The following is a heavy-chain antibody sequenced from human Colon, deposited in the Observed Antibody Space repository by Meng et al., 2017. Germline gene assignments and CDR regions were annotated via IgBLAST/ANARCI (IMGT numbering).Heavy chain of an antibody. CDR2: IWFDGSNK. Sequence: VRLVGSWGGVVQPGRSLRLSVVASGFSFSTYGMHWVRQAPGKGLEWVAIIWFDGSNKYYGDSVKGRFTISRDNSKNTLYLQMNSLRVEDTAVYYCARGATPENFDYWGQGTLVTVSS. CDR1: GFSFSTYG. V-gene: IGHV3-33*01. J-gene: IGHJ4*02. CDR3: ARGATPENFDY.